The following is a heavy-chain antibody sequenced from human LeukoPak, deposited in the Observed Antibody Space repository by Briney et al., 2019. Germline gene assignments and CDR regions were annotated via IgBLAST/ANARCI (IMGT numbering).Heavy chain of an antibody. V-gene: IGHV3-21*01. CDR1: GFTFSSYS. CDR2: ISSSSSYI. Sequence: GGSLRLSCAASGFTFSSYSMNWVRQAPGKGLEWVSSISSSSSYIYYADSVKGRFTISRDNAKNPLYLQMNSLRAEDTAVYYCARDLFYYYYYYGMDVWGQGTTVTVSS. J-gene: IGHJ6*02. CDR3: ARDLFYYYYYYGMDV.